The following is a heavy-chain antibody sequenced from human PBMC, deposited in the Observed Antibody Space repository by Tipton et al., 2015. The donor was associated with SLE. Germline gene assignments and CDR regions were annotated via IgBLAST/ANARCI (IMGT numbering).Heavy chain of an antibody. V-gene: IGHV4-31*03. CDR2: IYYTGST. D-gene: IGHD3-9*01. CDR3: AREDLTHWFDP. J-gene: IGHJ5*02. CDR1: GDSISSGSYY. Sequence: TLSLTCSVSGDSISSGSYYWSWIRQHPGKGLEWIGYIYYTGSTYYNPSLKSRVTISVDTSKNHFSLNLRSVTAADTAIYYCAREDLTHWFDPWGQGTLVTVSS.